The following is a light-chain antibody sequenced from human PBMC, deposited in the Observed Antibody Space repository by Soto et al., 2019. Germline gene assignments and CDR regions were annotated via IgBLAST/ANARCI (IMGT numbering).Light chain of an antibody. CDR1: SSNIGAGFD. V-gene: IGLV1-40*01. J-gene: IGLJ7*01. Sequence: QSVLTQPPSVSGAPGQRVTISCTGSSSNIGAGFDVQWYQQLPGTAPTLLIYGNNNRPSGVPDRFSGSTSGTSASLAITGLQAEDEADYYCQSYDSSLSGSTVFGGGTQLTVL. CDR3: QSYDSSLSGSTV. CDR2: GNN.